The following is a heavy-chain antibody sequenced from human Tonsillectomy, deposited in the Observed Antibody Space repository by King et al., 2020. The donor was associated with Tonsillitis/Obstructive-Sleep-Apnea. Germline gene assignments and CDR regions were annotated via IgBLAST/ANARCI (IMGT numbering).Heavy chain of an antibody. CDR1: GGSIISYF. D-gene: IGHD3-10*01. CDR2: MYSSGST. J-gene: IGHJ6*02. Sequence: VQLQESGPGLVKPSETLSLTCTVSGGSIISYFWSWIRQPAGKGLEWIGRMYSSGSTNYNPSLKSRVTMSVDTSNNQFSLKLSSLTAADTAVYYCATDIPSLTMIRGVRNRGGMDVWGQGTTVTVSS. CDR3: ATDIPSLTMIRGVRNRGGMDV. V-gene: IGHV4-4*07.